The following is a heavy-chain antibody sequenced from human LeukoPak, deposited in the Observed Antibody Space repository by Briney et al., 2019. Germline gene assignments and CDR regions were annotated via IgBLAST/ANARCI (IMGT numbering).Heavy chain of an antibody. D-gene: IGHD6-19*01. CDR2: ISSSGSTI. Sequence: GGSLRLSCAASGFTFSSYEMNWVRQAPGKGLEWVSYISSSGSTIYYADSVKGRFTISRDNAKNSLYLQMNSLRADDTAVYYCARVGYSSGWRAPDFDHWGQGTLVTASS. CDR3: ARVGYSSGWRAPDFDH. V-gene: IGHV3-48*03. CDR1: GFTFSSYE. J-gene: IGHJ4*02.